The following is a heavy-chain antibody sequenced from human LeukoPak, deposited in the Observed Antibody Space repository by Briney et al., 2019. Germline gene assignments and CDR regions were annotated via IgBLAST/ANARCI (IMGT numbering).Heavy chain of an antibody. V-gene: IGHV3-48*03. J-gene: IGHJ4*02. CDR2: ISNSGSTI. CDR3: ARSRATIWGFDY. D-gene: IGHD3-16*01. CDR1: GFTFSSYE. Sequence: GGSLRLSCAASGFTFSSYEMNWVRQAPGKGPEWVSYISNSGSTIYYADSVKGRFTISRDNAKNSLYLQMNSLRAEDTAVYYCARSRATIWGFDYWGQGTLVTVSS.